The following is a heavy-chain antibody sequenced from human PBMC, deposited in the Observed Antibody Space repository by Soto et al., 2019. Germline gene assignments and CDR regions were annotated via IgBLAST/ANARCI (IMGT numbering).Heavy chain of an antibody. D-gene: IGHD3-3*01. V-gene: IGHV3-30*18. CDR3: AKNGAIFRTPLSSMDV. J-gene: IGHJ6*02. Sequence: PGGSLRLSCAASGFTFSSYGMHWVRQAPGKGLEWVAVISYDGSNKYYADSVKGRFTISRDNSKNTLYLQMNSLRAEDTAVYYCAKNGAIFRTPLSSMDVWGQGTTVTVSS. CDR2: ISYDGSNK. CDR1: GFTFSSYG.